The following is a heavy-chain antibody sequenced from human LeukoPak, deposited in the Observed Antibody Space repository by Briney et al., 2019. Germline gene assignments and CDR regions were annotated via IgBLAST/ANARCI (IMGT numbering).Heavy chain of an antibody. D-gene: IGHD6-19*01. CDR2: ISSSSSTI. J-gene: IGHJ6*03. V-gene: IGHV3-48*01. Sequence: GGSLRLSCAASGFTFSSYSMNWVRQAPGKGLEWVSYISSSSSTIYYADSVKGRFTISRDNAKNSLYLQMNSLRAEDTAVYYCARDANQWLVPRYYYYMDVWGKGTTVTVSS. CDR3: ARDANQWLVPRYYYYMDV. CDR1: GFTFSSYS.